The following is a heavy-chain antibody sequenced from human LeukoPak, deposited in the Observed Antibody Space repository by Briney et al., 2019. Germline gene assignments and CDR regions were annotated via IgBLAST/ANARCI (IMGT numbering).Heavy chain of an antibody. V-gene: IGHV3-74*01. CDR3: ARDGRRYYDSSGYYWFDY. J-gene: IGHJ4*02. CDR2: INSDGSFT. D-gene: IGHD3-22*01. CDR1: GFTFSSYW. Sequence: PGGSLRLSCAASGFTFSSYWMHWVRQAPGKGLVWVSRINSDGSFTNYADSMKGRFTISRDNAKNTLYLQMNSLRAEDTAVYYCARDGRRYYDSSGYYWFDYWGQGTLVTVSS.